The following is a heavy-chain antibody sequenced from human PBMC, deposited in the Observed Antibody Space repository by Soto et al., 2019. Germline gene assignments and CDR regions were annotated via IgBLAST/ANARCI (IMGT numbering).Heavy chain of an antibody. D-gene: IGHD3-22*01. J-gene: IGHJ4*02. CDR1: GFTFSSYA. CDR3: AKVIGYDTSGYAEN. CDR2: ISGSGGST. V-gene: IGHV3-23*01. Sequence: HPVGSLRLSCAASGFTFSSYAMSWVRQAPRKGLEWVSAISGSGGSTDYADSVKGRFTISRDNSKNTLYLQMNSLRAEDTAVYYCAKVIGYDTSGYAENWGQGTQVTVSS.